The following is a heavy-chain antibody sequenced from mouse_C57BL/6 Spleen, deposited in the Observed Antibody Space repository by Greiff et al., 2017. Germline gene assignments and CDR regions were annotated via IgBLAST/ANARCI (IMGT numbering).Heavy chain of an antibody. CDR1: GYTFTSYW. Sequence: QVQLQQPGAELVRPGSSVKLSCKASGYTFTSYWMDWVKQRPGQGLEWIGNIYPSDSETHYNQKFKDKATLTVDKSSSTAYMQLSSLTSEDSAVYYCARCPTVVAGGYFDVWGTGTTVTVSS. D-gene: IGHD1-1*01. V-gene: IGHV1-61*01. J-gene: IGHJ1*03. CDR2: IYPSDSET. CDR3: ARCPTVVAGGYFDV.